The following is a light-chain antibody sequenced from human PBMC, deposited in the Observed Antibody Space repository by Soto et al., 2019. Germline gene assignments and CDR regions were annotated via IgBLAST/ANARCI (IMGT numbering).Light chain of an antibody. Sequence: EIVLTQSPGTLSLSPGERATLSCRASQSVSSSYLAWYQHTPGQAPGLLIYGASSRATGIPDRFSGSGSGTDVTLTISRLEHDDFAVYSCQQYGTSPYTFGQGTKLEIK. CDR3: QQYGTSPYT. J-gene: IGKJ2*01. V-gene: IGKV3-20*01. CDR2: GAS. CDR1: QSVSSSY.